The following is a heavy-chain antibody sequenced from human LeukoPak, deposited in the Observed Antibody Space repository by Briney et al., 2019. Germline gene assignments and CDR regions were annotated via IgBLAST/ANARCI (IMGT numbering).Heavy chain of an antibody. V-gene: IGHV3-11*04. CDR1: GFMFDSFY. CDR2: ISASGAVP. CDR3: ARSLIVASEDY. J-gene: IGHJ4*02. D-gene: IGHD3-22*01. Sequence: GGSLRLSCAASGFMFDSFYMGWIRQVPGKGLDYIALISASGAVPYYAESVKGRFTISRDNAKNSVSLQMNSLSADDTAIYYCARSLIVASEDYWGQGTQVTVSS.